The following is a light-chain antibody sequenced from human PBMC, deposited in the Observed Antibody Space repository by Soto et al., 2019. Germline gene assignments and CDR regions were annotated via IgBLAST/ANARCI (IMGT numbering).Light chain of an antibody. CDR3: QHSTTWT. CDR2: AAS. J-gene: IGKJ1*01. CDR1: QSISSY. V-gene: IGKV1-39*01. Sequence: DIQMTQSPSSLSASVGDRVTITCRASQSISSYLNWYQQKPGKAPKLLIYAASSLQSGVPSRFSGSGSETDFTLTISSLQPEDFATYSCQHSTTWTFGQGTKVE.